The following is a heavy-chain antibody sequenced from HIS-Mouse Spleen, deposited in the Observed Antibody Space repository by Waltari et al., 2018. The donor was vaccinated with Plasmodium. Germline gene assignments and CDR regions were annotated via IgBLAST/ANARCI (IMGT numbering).Heavy chain of an antibody. V-gene: IGHV3-7*01. CDR3: ASSWYWYFDL. D-gene: IGHD6-13*01. J-gene: IGHJ2*01. Sequence: EVQLVESGGGLVQPGGSLRLSCAASGFPFSSYWMSWVRQAPGKRLEWVANIKQDGSEKYYVDSVKGRFTISRDNAKNSLYLQMNSLRAEDTAVYYCASSWYWYFDLWGRGTLVTVSS. CDR2: IKQDGSEK. CDR1: GFPFSSYW.